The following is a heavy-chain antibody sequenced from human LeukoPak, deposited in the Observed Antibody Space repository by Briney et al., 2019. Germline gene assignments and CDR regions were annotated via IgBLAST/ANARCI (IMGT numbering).Heavy chain of an antibody. D-gene: IGHD3-22*01. J-gene: IGHJ4*02. V-gene: IGHV4-31*03. Sequence: PSETLSLTCTVSGDSISSGGYYWYWIRQLPGKGLEWIGYIYYSGSTYYNPSLKSRVTISVDTSKNHFSLELSSVTAADTAMYYCARSHETFSYDTSGYYTFDSWGQGTLVTVSS. CDR2: IYYSGST. CDR1: GDSISSGGYY. CDR3: ARSHETFSYDTSGYYTFDS.